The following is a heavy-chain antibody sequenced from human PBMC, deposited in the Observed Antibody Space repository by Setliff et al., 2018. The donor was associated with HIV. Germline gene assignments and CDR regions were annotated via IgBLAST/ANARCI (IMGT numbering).Heavy chain of an antibody. CDR2: IDYHGRT. V-gene: IGHV4-39*01. CDR1: GGSISSTNYF. Sequence: SETLSLTCTVSGGSISSTNYFGGWIRQRPGTGLEWIGTIDYHGRTYYNPSLKSRVTISIDTSKSQFSLRLSSVTAADTAVYYCARGSYTVRIDYWGQGTRVTVSS. D-gene: IGHD3-10*01. CDR3: ARGSYTVRIDY. J-gene: IGHJ4*02.